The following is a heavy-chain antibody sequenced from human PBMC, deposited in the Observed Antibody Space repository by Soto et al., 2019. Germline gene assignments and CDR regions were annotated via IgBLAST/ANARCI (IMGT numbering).Heavy chain of an antibody. D-gene: IGHD2-15*01. CDR3: AREGYCSGGSCYALDY. V-gene: IGHV6-1*01. CDR2: TYYRSKWYN. Sequence: PSQTLSLTCAISGDNVSSNSAAWNWIRQSPSRGLEWLGRTYYRSKWYNDYAVSVKSRITINPDTSKNQFSLQLNSVTPEDTAVYYCAREGYCSGGSCYALDYWGQGTLVTVSS. CDR1: GDNVSSNSAA. J-gene: IGHJ4*02.